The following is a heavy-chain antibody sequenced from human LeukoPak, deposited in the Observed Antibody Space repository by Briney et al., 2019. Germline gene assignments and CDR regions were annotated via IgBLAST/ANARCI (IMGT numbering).Heavy chain of an antibody. D-gene: IGHD1-26*01. J-gene: IGHJ4*02. CDR3: ALGYNDIWEL. CDR1: SGSISSSNW. V-gene: IGHV4-4*02. CDR2: INHSGNT. Sequence: ASETLSLTCAVSSGSISSSNWWSWVRQPPGKGLEWIGEINHSGNTNYNPSLKSRVTISVDMSDNQFSLKLTSVTAADTAVYYCALGYNDIWELWGQGNMVTVSS.